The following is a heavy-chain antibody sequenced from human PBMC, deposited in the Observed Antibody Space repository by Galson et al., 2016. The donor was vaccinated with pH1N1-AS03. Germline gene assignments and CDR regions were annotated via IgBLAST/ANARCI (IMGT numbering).Heavy chain of an antibody. CDR1: GFPLASNGQA. V-gene: IGHV2-5*02. J-gene: IGHJ4*02. CDR3: AHDGPRDY. Sequence: PALVKPTQTLTLTCTFSGFPLASNGQAVAWIGQPPGKALEWLAYSYWDAGKRHNTSLQARLTVTKDSSKNQVVLTLTNMDPVDTATYYSAHDGPRDYWGQGILVTVSS. CDR2: SYWDAGK.